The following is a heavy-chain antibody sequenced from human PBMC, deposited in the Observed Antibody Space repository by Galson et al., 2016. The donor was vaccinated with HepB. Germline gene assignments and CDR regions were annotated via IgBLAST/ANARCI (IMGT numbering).Heavy chain of an antibody. V-gene: IGHV3-23*01. J-gene: IGHJ4*02. D-gene: IGHD6-19*01. CDR2: ISGNSDTT. CDR1: GFTFSNFV. CDR3: AKKSLVAGTATYVFDN. Sequence: SLRLSCAASGFTFSNFVMGWVRQAPGKGLEWVSSISGNSDTTHNADSVRGRFTISRDTFKNTLYLQMDSLRAEDTAVYYCAKKSLVAGTATYVFDNWGQGTLVTVSS.